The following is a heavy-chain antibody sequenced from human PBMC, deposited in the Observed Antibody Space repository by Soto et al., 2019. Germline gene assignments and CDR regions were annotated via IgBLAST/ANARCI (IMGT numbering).Heavy chain of an antibody. V-gene: IGHV4-31*03. CDR1: GGPISSGGYY. J-gene: IGHJ6*04. Sequence: PSETLSLTCTVSGGPISSGGYYWSWIRQHPGKGLEWIGYIYYSGSTYYNPSLKSRVTISVDTSKNQFSLKLSSVTAADTAVYYCARDKSHYYDSSGYDKPRYGTDVWGKGTTVTVSS. D-gene: IGHD3-22*01. CDR2: IYYSGST. CDR3: ARDKSHYYDSSGYDKPRYGTDV.